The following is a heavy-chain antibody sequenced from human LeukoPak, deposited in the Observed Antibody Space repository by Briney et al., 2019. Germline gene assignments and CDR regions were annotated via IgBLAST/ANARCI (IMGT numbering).Heavy chain of an antibody. CDR2: IHDSRST. CDR3: ARHLRSMDY. CDR1: GASIGSSSYY. V-gene: IGHV4-39*01. D-gene: IGHD2-8*01. Sequence: PSETLSLTCTVSGASIGSSSYYWGWIRQPPWKGLEWIGSIHDSRSTYYTPSLKSRVSISFDTSKNQLSLKLTSVTAADMAVYYCARHLRSMDYWGQGTLVTVSS. J-gene: IGHJ4*02.